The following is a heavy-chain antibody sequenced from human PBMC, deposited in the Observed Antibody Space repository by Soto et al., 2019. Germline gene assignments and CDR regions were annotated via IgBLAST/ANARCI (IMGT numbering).Heavy chain of an antibody. CDR2: IFSSGST. Sequence: QVQLQESGPGLVKPSETLSLTCTVSGGSISNYYWSWIRQPPGKGLQWIGYIFSSGSTNYNPSLKSPVTISVNTSKNQFSLNLNSVTAADTAVYYGARQRRDFDYWGQGSLVTVSS. V-gene: IGHV4-59*08. CDR3: ARQRRDFDY. J-gene: IGHJ4*02. CDR1: GGSISNYY.